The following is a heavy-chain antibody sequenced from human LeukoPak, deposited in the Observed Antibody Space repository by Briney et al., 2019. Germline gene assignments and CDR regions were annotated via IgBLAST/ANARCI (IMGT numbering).Heavy chain of an antibody. CDR1: GFTFDDYA. D-gene: IGHD2-15*01. CDR2: ISWNSGSI. J-gene: IGHJ4*01. Sequence: GRSLRLSCAASGFTFDDYAMSWVRQAPGKGLEWVSGISWNSGSIGYADSVKGRFTISRDNAKNSLYLQMNSLRAEDTALYYCAKDIRRSGGSIDYRGHGTLVTVSS. CDR3: AKDIRRSGGSIDY. V-gene: IGHV3-9*01.